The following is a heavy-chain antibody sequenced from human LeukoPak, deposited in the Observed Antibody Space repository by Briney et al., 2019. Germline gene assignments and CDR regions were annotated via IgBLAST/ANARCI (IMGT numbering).Heavy chain of an antibody. D-gene: IGHD6-6*01. CDR2: VYHSGST. CDR1: GDSISRSTYY. V-gene: IGHV4-61*05. J-gene: IGHJ4*02. CDR3: ARTFSSSWTPYYFDY. Sequence: SETLSLTCTVSGDSISRSTYYWAWIRQPPGKGLEWIGYVYHSGSTNYNPSLKSRITVSADTSKNQFSLKLNCVTAADTAIYYCARTFSSSWTPYYFDYWGQGILVTVSS.